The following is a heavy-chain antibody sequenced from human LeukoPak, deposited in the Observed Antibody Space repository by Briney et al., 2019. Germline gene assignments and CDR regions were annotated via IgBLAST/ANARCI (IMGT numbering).Heavy chain of an antibody. D-gene: IGHD3-10*01. CDR2: IWYDGSNK. J-gene: IGHJ6*02. V-gene: IGHV3-33*01. CDR3: ARDSPEYGSNYYYNYGMDV. Sequence: GGSLRLSCAASGFTFSSYGMHWVRQAPGKGLEWVAVIWYDGSNKYYADSVKGRFTISRDNSKNTLYLQMNSLRAEDTAVYYCARDSPEYGSNYYYNYGMDVWGQGTTVTVSS. CDR1: GFTFSSYG.